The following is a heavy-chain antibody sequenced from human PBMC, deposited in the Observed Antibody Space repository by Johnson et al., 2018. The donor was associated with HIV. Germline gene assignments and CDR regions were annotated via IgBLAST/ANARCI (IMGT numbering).Heavy chain of an antibody. J-gene: IGHJ3*02. D-gene: IGHD2-8*02. V-gene: IGHV3-30-3*01. CDR1: GFTFSSYA. Sequence: QVQLVESGGGVVQPGRSLRLSCAASGFTFSSYAMHWVRQAPCKGLEWVAVISYDGSNKYYAYSVKGRFTISRDNSKNTLYLQMNSLRAEDTAVYYCARDNEDIVLVGAFDIWGQGTMVTVSS. CDR3: ARDNEDIVLVGAFDI. CDR2: ISYDGSNK.